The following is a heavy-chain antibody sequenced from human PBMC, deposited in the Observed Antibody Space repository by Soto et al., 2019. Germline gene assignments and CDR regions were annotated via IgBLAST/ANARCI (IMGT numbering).Heavy chain of an antibody. V-gene: IGHV1-69*01. CDR3: ARDRGVMVRGVYYYYYGMDV. CDR1: GGTFSSYA. Sequence: QVQLVQSGAEVKKPGSSVKVSCKASGGTFSSYAISWVRQAPGQGLEWIGGIIPIFGTANYAQKFQGRVTITADESTSTAYMELSRLRSEDTAVYYCARDRGVMVRGVYYYYYGMDVWGQGTTVTVSS. D-gene: IGHD3-10*01. J-gene: IGHJ6*02. CDR2: IIPIFGTA.